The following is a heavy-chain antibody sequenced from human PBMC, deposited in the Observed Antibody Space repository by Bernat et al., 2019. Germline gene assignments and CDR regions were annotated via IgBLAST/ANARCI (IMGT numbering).Heavy chain of an antibody. D-gene: IGHD1-14*01. V-gene: IGHV3-7*03. CDR1: GFTFTSYW. Sequence: EVQLVESGGGVVQPGGSLRLSCAASGFTFTSYWMSWVRQAPGKGLEWVATIKPDGSEKYYVDSVKGRFTISRDNAENSLYLQMNSLRAEDTAVYYCATYHPFHYWGQGTLVTISS. J-gene: IGHJ4*02. CDR3: ATYHPFHY. CDR2: IKPDGSEK.